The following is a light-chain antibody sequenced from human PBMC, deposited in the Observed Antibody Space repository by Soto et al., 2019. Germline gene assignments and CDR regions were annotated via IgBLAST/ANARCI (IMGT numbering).Light chain of an antibody. CDR1: TSVVGGYGY. CDR3: SSFTTSSTRV. Sequence: QSALTQPASVSGSPGQSITISCTGTTSVVGGYGYVSWYQQHPGKAPKLLIYEVSNRPSGISNRFSGSKSDNTASLTISGLQAEDEADYYCSSFTTSSTRVFGTGTKVTVL. V-gene: IGLV2-14*01. J-gene: IGLJ1*01. CDR2: EVS.